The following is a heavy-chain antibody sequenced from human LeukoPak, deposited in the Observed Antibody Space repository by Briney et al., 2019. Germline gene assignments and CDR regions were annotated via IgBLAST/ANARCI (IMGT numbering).Heavy chain of an antibody. V-gene: IGHV3-30*04. CDR3: ARDRASSGWYIGYYFDY. J-gene: IGHJ4*02. D-gene: IGHD6-19*01. CDR2: ISYDGSNK. CDR1: GFTFSSYA. Sequence: GRSLRLSCAASGFTFSSYAMHWVRQAPGKGLEWVAVISYDGSNKYYADSVKGRFTISRDNSKNTLYLQMNSLRAEDTAVYYCARDRASSGWYIGYYFDYWGQGTLDTVSS.